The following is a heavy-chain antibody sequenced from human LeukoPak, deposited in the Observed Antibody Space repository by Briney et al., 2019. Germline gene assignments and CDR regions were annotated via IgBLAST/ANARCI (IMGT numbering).Heavy chain of an antibody. D-gene: IGHD6-19*01. J-gene: IGHJ5*02. CDR1: GGSISSYY. Sequence: SETLSLTCTVSGGSISSYYWSWIRQPPGRGLEWIGYMYRTGSTNYNTSLKSRVTITPDTSKNQFSLRLTSVTAADTAVYYCAREGTYGWYNWFDPWGQGTLVTVSS. CDR3: AREGTYGWYNWFDP. CDR2: MYRTGST. V-gene: IGHV4-59*01.